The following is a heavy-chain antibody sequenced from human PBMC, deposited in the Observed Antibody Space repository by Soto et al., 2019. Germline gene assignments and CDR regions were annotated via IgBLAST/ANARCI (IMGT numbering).Heavy chain of an antibody. D-gene: IGHD6-13*01. CDR1: GFTFDDYA. CDR3: AKEEIAAAGRAPFDY. J-gene: IGHJ4*02. Sequence: EVQLVESGGGLVQPGRSLRLSCAASGFTFDDYAMHWVRQAPGKGLEWVSGISWNSGSIGYADSVKGRFTISRDNAKNSLYLQMNSLRAEDTALYYCAKEEIAAAGRAPFDYWGQGTLVTVSS. CDR2: ISWNSGSI. V-gene: IGHV3-9*01.